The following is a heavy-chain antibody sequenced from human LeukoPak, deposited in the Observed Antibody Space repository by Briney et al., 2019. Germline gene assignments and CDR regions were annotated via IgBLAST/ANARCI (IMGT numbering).Heavy chain of an antibody. CDR3: ARQSRGGGEDIVVVPALPQPYYHYGMDV. J-gene: IGHJ6*02. CDR2: IYPGDSDT. D-gene: IGHD2-2*01. CDR1: ENSFTNYW. Sequence: GESLKISCKGSENSFTNYWIGWVRQMPGKGLEWMGIIYPGDSDTRYSPSFQGQVTISADKSISTAYLQWSSLKASDSAVYYCARQSRGGGEDIVVVPALPQPYYHYGMDVWGQGTTVTVSS. V-gene: IGHV5-51*01.